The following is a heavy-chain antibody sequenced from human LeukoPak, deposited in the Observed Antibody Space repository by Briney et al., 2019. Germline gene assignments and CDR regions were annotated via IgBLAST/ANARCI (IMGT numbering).Heavy chain of an antibody. D-gene: IGHD2-2*01. CDR3: ARVGRAAMFDY. Sequence: SETLSLTCTVSGYSISSGYYWGWIWQPPGKGLEWIGSIYHSGSTYYNPSLKSRVTISVDTSKNQFSLKLSSVTAADTAVYYCARVGRAAMFDYWGQGTLVTVSS. J-gene: IGHJ4*02. V-gene: IGHV4-38-2*02. CDR2: IYHSGST. CDR1: GYSISSGYY.